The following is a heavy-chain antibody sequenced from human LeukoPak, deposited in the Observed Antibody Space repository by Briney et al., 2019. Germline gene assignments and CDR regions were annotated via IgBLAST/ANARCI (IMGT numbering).Heavy chain of an antibody. CDR2: IVHTGGT. CDR1: GGSFSAYY. Sequence: SETLSLTCAVYGGSFSAYYWSWIRQSPEKGLEWIGEIVHTGGTNYNPSLTSRVTMAVDKSKNQFSLKLSSVTAADTAVYYCARGHYYGSGSYYNSYYYYYMDVWGKGTTVTISS. J-gene: IGHJ6*03. CDR3: ARGHYYGSGSYYNSYYYYYMDV. D-gene: IGHD3-10*01. V-gene: IGHV4-34*12.